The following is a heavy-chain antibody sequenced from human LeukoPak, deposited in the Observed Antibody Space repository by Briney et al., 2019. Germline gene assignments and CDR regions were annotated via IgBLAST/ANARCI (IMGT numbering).Heavy chain of an antibody. Sequence: GGSLRLSCAASGFTFSSYEMNWVRQAPGKGLEWVSYISSSGSTIYYADSVKSRFTISRDNAKNSLYLQMNSLRAEDTAVYYCARVDSYGQQAPFDYWGQGTLVTVSS. V-gene: IGHV3-48*03. CDR2: ISSSGSTI. CDR1: GFTFSSYE. J-gene: IGHJ4*02. CDR3: ARVDSYGQQAPFDY. D-gene: IGHD5-18*01.